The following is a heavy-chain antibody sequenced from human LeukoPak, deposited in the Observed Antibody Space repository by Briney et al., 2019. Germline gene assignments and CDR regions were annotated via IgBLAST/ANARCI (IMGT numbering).Heavy chain of an antibody. J-gene: IGHJ4*02. CDR2: INPNSGCT. Sequence: ASVKVSCKASGYTFTGYYMHWVRQAPGQGLEWMGWINPNSGCTNYAQKFQGRVTMTRDTSISTAYMELSRLRSDDTAVYYCASSGRGSGVNYWGQGTLVTVSS. V-gene: IGHV1-2*02. CDR1: GYTFTGYY. D-gene: IGHD2-15*01. CDR3: ASSGRGSGVNY.